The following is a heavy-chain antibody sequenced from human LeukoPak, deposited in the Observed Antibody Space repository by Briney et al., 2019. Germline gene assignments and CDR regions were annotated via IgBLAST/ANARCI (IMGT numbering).Heavy chain of an antibody. D-gene: IGHD6-13*01. V-gene: IGHV7-4-1*02. CDR1: GYTFTSYA. Sequence: ASVKVSCKASGYTFTSYAMNWVRQAPGQGLEWMGWINTNTGNPTYAQGFTGRFVFSLDTSVSTAYLQISSLKAVDTAVYYCARSPRLTSIAAAGKGRYNWFDPWGQGTLVTVSS. J-gene: IGHJ5*02. CDR2: INTNTGNP. CDR3: ARSPRLTSIAAAGKGRYNWFDP.